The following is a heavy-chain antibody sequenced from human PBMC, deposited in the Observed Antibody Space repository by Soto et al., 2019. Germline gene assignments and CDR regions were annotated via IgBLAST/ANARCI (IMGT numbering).Heavy chain of an antibody. CDR2: ISYDGSNK. J-gene: IGHJ3*02. V-gene: IGHV3-30*18. CDR1: GFIFSSYG. Sequence: GGSLRLSCTVSGFIFSSYGMRWVRQAAGKGLEWVAVISYDGSNKYYADSVKGRFTISRDNSKNTLYLQMNSLRAEDTAVYYCAKDEGIVAVTANAFDIWGQGTMVTVSS. D-gene: IGHD2-21*02. CDR3: AKDEGIVAVTANAFDI.